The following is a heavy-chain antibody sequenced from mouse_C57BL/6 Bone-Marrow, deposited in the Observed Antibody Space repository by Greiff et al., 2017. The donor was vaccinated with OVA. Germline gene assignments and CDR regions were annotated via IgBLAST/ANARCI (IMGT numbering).Heavy chain of an antibody. Sequence: QVQLKESGPGLVQPSQSLSITCTVSGFSLTSYGVHWVRQSPGKGLEWLGVIWSGGSTDYNAAFISRLSISKDNSKSQVFFKMNSLQADDTAIYYCASYYDYRGFAYWGQGTLVTVSA. CDR3: ASYYDYRGFAY. V-gene: IGHV2-2*01. D-gene: IGHD2-4*01. J-gene: IGHJ3*01. CDR2: IWSGGST. CDR1: GFSLTSYG.